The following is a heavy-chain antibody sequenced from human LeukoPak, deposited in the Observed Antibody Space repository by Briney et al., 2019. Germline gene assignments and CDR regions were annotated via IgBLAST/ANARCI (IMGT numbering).Heavy chain of an antibody. CDR1: GFTFSSYS. CDR2: ISSSSSYI. V-gene: IGHV3-21*01. CDR3: ARGRTAKTPFDY. D-gene: IGHD2-21*02. J-gene: IGHJ4*02. Sequence: GGSLRLSCAASGFTFSSYSMNWVRQAPGKGLEWVSSISSSSSYIYYADSVKGRFTISRDNAKNSPYLQMNSLRAEDTAVYYCARGRTAKTPFDYWGQGTLVTVSS.